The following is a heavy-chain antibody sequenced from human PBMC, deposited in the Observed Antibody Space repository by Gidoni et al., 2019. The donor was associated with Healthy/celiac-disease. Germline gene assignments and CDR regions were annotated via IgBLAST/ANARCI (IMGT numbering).Heavy chain of an antibody. Sequence: EVQLVEYGVGLVQPGRSLRLSCAASGFTFDDYAMHWVRQAPGKGLEWVSGISWNSGSIGYADSVKGRFTISRDNAKNSLYLQMNSLRAEDTALYYCARDSGLYGSGSFDYWGQGTLVTVSS. CDR3: ARDSGLYGSGSFDY. J-gene: IGHJ4*02. V-gene: IGHV3-9*01. D-gene: IGHD3-10*01. CDR1: GFTFDDYA. CDR2: ISWNSGSI.